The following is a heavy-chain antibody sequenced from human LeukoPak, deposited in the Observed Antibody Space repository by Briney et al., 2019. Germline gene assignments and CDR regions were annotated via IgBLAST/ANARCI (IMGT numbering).Heavy chain of an antibody. CDR2: ISSSSSYI. V-gene: IGHV3-21*01. CDR3: AREGTGTSYYYYYYYMDV. J-gene: IGHJ6*03. Sequence: GGSLRLSCAAFGFTFSSYSMNWVRQAPGKGLEWVSSISSSSSYIYYADSVKGRFTISRDNAKNSLYLQMNSLRAEDTAVYYCAREGTGTSYYYYYYYMDVWGKGTTVTVSS. D-gene: IGHD1-1*01. CDR1: GFTFSSYS.